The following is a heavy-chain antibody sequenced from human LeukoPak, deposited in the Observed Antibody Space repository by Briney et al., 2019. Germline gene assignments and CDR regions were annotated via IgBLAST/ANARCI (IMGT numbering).Heavy chain of an antibody. CDR3: ASAPHNYVHFAY. Sequence: SETLSLTCTVSGSSISSSNYYWGWIRQPPGKGLEWIGTIYYSGSTYYNPSLKSRVTISVDTSKNHLSLKLSSVTAADTAVYYCASAPHNYVHFAYWGQGTLVTVSS. CDR1: GSSISSSNYY. J-gene: IGHJ4*02. V-gene: IGHV4-39*02. CDR2: IYYSGST. D-gene: IGHD5-24*01.